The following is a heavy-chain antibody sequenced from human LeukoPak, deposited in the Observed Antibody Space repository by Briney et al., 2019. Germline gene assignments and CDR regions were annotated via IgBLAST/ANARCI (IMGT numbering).Heavy chain of an antibody. CDR1: GFTFSSYA. CDR2: ISGSGGNT. CDR3: AKDLYTGSWYYGMDV. V-gene: IGHV3-23*01. J-gene: IGHJ6*02. D-gene: IGHD6-6*01. Sequence: AGGSLRLSCAASGFTFSSYAMSWVRQAPGKGLEWVSAISGSGGNTYYADSMKGRFTISRDNSKNTLYLQMNSLRAEDTAVYYCAKDLYTGSWYYGMDVWGQGTTVTVSS.